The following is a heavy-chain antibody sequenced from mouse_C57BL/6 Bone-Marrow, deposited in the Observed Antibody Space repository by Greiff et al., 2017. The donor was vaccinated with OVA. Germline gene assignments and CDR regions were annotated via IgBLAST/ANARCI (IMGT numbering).Heavy chain of an antibody. Sequence: QVQLKESGPELVKPGASVKISCKASGYAFSSSWMHWVKQRPGKGLEWIGRIYPGDGDTNYNGKFKGKATLTADKSSSTAYMQLSSLTSEDSAVYFCAQWDFGVWGTGTTVTVSS. J-gene: IGHJ1*03. V-gene: IGHV1-82*01. CDR3: AQWDFGV. CDR2: IYPGDGDT. CDR1: GYAFSSSW.